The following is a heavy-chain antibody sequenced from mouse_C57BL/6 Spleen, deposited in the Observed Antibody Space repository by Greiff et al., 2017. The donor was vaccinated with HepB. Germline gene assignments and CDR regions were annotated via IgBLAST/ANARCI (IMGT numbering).Heavy chain of an antibody. J-gene: IGHJ3*01. CDR2: IYPRSGNT. Sequence: VNLVESGAELARPGASVKLSCKASGYTFTSYGISWVKQRTGQGLEWIGEIYPRSGNTYYNEKFKGKATLTADKSSSTAYMELRSLTSEDSAVYFCARYYYDYEAYWGQGTLVTVSA. D-gene: IGHD2-4*01. V-gene: IGHV1-81*01. CDR3: ARYYYDYEAY. CDR1: GYTFTSYG.